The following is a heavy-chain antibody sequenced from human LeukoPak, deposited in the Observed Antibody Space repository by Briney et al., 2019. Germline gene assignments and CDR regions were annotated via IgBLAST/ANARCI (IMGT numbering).Heavy chain of an antibody. J-gene: IGHJ4*02. Sequence: SETLSLTCTVSGGSISSSSYYWGWIRQPPGKGLEWIGSIYYSGSTYYNPSLKSRVTISVDTSKNQFSLKLSSVTAADTAVYYCARHGTFGRPFDYWGQGTLVTVSS. CDR3: ARHGTFGRPFDY. D-gene: IGHD3-3*01. CDR2: IYYSGST. CDR1: GGSISSSSYY. V-gene: IGHV4-39*01.